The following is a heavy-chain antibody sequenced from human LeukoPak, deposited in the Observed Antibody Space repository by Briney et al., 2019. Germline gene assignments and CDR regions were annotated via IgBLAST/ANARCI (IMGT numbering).Heavy chain of an antibody. V-gene: IGHV4-59*01. D-gene: IGHD3-22*01. CDR1: GGSISSYY. CDR2: IYYSGST. CDR3: ARVTGYIVEDYFDY. Sequence: RPSETLSLTCTVSGGSISSYYWSWIRQTPGKGLEWIGYIYYSGSTNFNPSLKSRVTISVDTSKNQFSLRLSSVTAADTAVYYCARVTGYIVEDYFDYWGQGTLVTVSS. J-gene: IGHJ4*02.